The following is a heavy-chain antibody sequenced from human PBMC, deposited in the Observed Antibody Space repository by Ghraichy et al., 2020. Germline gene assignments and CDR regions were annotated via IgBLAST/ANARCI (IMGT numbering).Heavy chain of an antibody. D-gene: IGHD2-15*01. CDR3: ARDRDSGGPGPPDWYFDL. CDR2: ISSSSSYI. V-gene: IGHV3-21*01. J-gene: IGHJ2*01. CDR1: GFTFSSYS. Sequence: GSLRLSCAASGFTFSSYSMNWVRQAPGKGLEWVSSISSSSSYIYYADSVKGRFTISRDNAKNSLYLQMNSLRAEDTAVYYCARDRDSGGPGPPDWYFDLWGRGTLVTVSS.